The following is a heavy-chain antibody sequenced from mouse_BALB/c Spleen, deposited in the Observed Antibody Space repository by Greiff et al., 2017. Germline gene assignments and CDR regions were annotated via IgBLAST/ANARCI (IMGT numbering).Heavy chain of an antibody. V-gene: IGHV5-6-5*01. D-gene: IGHD2-4*01. J-gene: IGHJ3*01. CDR3: ARGYDYDFAY. CDR2: ISSGGST. CDR1: GFTFSSYA. Sequence: EVQVVESGGGLVKPGGSLKLSCAASGFTFSSYAMSWVRQTPEKRLEWVASISSGGSTYYPDSVKGRFTISRDNARNILYLQMSSLRSEDTAMYYCARGYDYDFAYWGQGTLVTVSA.